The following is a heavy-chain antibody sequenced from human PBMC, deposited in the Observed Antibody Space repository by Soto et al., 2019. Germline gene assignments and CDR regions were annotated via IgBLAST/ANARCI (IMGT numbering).Heavy chain of an antibody. V-gene: IGHV4-39*01. CDR2: IYYSGST. J-gene: IGHJ4*02. Sequence: QSPTLSLTCTVSGGSISSSSYYWGWIRQPPGKGLEWIGSIYYSGSTYYNPSLKSRVTISVDTSKNQFSLKLSSVTAADTAVYYCARQITPYDYGSPFDYWGQGTLVTVSS. D-gene: IGHD4-17*01. CDR3: ARQITPYDYGSPFDY. CDR1: GGSISSSSYY.